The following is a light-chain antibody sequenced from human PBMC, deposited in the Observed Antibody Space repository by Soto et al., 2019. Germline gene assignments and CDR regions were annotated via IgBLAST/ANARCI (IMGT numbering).Light chain of an antibody. V-gene: IGLV2-14*01. CDR2: EVT. CDR3: QVWDSSSDWV. Sequence: QSALTQPASVSGSPGQSITISCTGTGSDVGGYDYVSWYQHHPGKAPKVMIYEVTNRPSGVSNRFSGSKSGNTASLTISRVEAGDEADYYCQVWDSSSDWVFGGGTKLTVL. CDR1: GSDVGGYDY. J-gene: IGLJ3*02.